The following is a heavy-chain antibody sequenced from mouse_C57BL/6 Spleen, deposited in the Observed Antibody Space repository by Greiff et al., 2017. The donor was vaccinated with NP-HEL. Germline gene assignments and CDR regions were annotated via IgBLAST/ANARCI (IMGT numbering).Heavy chain of an antibody. CDR2: IYPGDGDT. D-gene: IGHD1-1*01. J-gene: IGHJ2*01. CDR3: ARRATVATFDY. V-gene: IGHV1-80*01. CDR1: GYAFSSYW. Sequence: QVQLQQSGAELVKPGASVKISCKASGYAFSSYWMNWVKQRPGKGLEWIGQIYPGDGDTNYNGKFKGKATLTADKSSSTAYMQLSSRTSEDSAVYFCARRATVATFDYWGQGTTLTVSS.